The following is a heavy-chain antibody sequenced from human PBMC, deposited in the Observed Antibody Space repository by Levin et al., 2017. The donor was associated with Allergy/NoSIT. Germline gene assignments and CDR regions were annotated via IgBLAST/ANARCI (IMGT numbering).Heavy chain of an antibody. CDR1: GFTFNKYY. CDR2: ISDSGDFT. V-gene: IGHV3-23*01. Sequence: GGSLRLSCAASGFTFNKYYMSWVRQAPGKGLECDSVISDSGDFTKYTDSVRGRFTISRDNSKNTLYLQMDSLRVEDTAVYYCGTPRIDYWGQGTLVTVSS. CDR3: GTPRIDY. J-gene: IGHJ4*02.